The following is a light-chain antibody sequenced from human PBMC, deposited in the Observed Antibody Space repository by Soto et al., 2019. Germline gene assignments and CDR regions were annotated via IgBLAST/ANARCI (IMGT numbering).Light chain of an antibody. CDR1: QTVTNTF. CDR3: QHYNSLPHT. Sequence: NALTPSPVSVSLSTGERATLSCSASQTVTNTFFPWYQQKPAQAPRLLYYGISSRATGIPDRCSGSGSGKDISLTISRLEPEDFVVYFCQHYNSLPHTFGQGTKVEVK. V-gene: IGKV3-20*01. J-gene: IGKJ2*01. CDR2: GIS.